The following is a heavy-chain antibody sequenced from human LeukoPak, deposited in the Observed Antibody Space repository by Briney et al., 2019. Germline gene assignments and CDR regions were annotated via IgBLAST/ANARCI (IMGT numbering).Heavy chain of an antibody. CDR2: INPNNGGT. Sequence: GASVKVSCKASGGTFSSYAISWVRQAPGQGLEWMGWINPNNGGTNYAQKFQGRVTMTRDTSISTAYMELSRLRSDDTAVYYCARYDIVATIPVWGQGTLVTVSS. D-gene: IGHD5-12*01. V-gene: IGHV1-2*02. CDR1: GGTFSSYA. J-gene: IGHJ4*02. CDR3: ARYDIVATIPV.